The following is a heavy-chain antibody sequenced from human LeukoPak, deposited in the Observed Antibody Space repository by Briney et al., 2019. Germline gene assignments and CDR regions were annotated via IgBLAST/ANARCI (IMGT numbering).Heavy chain of an antibody. J-gene: IGHJ6*03. CDR2: INQDGSEK. CDR1: EFTFSSDW. V-gene: IGHV3-7*01. CDR3: ARDSRGWYYYYYMDV. Sequence: PGGSLRLSCAASEFTFSSDWMSWGRQAPGQGLEWVANINQDGSEKYYVDSVKRRFTNSRDNDKNSLYLQMNSLRAEDTAVYYCARDSRGWYYYYYMDVWGKGTTVTVSS. D-gene: IGHD6-19*01.